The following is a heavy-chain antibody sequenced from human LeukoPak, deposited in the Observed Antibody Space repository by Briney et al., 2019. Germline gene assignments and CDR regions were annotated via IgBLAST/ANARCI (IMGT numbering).Heavy chain of an antibody. J-gene: IGHJ4*02. V-gene: IGHV1-2*02. CDR1: GYTFTGSY. Sequence: ASVKVSCKTSGYTFTGSYLHWVRHVPGQGLEWMGWTNPSSGGTKSAQQFEGRVTMTRDTSNTTGYLELRSLRLDDTATYYCARGGAFCSITTCHEFDHWGQGTLVIVSS. CDR2: TNPSSGGT. D-gene: IGHD2-2*01. CDR3: ARGGAFCSITTCHEFDH.